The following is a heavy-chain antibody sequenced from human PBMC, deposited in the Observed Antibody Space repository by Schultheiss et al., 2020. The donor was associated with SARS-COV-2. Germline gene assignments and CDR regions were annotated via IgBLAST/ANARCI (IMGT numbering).Heavy chain of an antibody. CDR1: GFTFSSYD. CDR2: IGTAGDT. CDR3: ARGKTGEGSSMWFDP. D-gene: IGHD6-6*01. V-gene: IGHV3-13*01. Sequence: GGSLRLSCAASGFTFSSYDMHWVRQATGKGLEWVSAIGTAGDTYYPGSVKGRFTISRENAKNSLYLQMNSLRAGDTAVYYCARGKTGEGSSMWFDPWGQGTLVTVSS. J-gene: IGHJ5*02.